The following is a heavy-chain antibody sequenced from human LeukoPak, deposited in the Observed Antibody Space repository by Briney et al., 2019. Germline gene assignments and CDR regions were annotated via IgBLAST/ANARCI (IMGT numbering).Heavy chain of an antibody. CDR2: IYTSGST. CDR1: GGSISSGSYY. D-gene: IGHD3-22*01. Sequence: SETLSLTCTVSGGSISSGSYYWSWIRQPAGKGLEWIGRIYTSGSTNYNPSLKSRVTISVDTSKNQFSLKLSSVTAADTAVYYCAREGSRDSSGYYPYWFDYWGQGTLVTVSS. CDR3: AREGSRDSSGYYPYWFDY. J-gene: IGHJ4*02. V-gene: IGHV4-61*02.